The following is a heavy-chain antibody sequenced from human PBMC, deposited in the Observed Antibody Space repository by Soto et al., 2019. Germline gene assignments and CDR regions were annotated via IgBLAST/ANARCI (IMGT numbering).Heavy chain of an antibody. CDR1: GFTFSNAW. V-gene: IGHV3-15*01. J-gene: IGHJ4*02. Sequence: PGGSLRLSCAASGFTFSNAWMSWVRQAPGKGLEWVGRIKSKTDGGTTDYATPVKGRFTISRDDSKNTLYLQMNSLKTEDTAVYYCTTLSSGYDLDYWGQGTLVTVSS. D-gene: IGHD5-12*01. CDR2: IKSKTDGGTT. CDR3: TTLSSGYDLDY.